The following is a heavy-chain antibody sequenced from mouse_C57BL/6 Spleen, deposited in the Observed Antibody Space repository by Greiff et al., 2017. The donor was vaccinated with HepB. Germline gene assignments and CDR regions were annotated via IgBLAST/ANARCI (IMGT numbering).Heavy chain of an antibody. CDR3: ATSYYDYDGGYAMDY. Sequence: VQLKESGGGLVKPGGSLKLSCAASGFTFSDYGMHWVRQAPEKGLEWVAYISSGSSTIYYADTVKGRFTISRDNAKNTLFLQMTSLRSEDTAMYYCATSYYDYDGGYAMDYWGQGTSVTVSS. CDR1: GFTFSDYG. V-gene: IGHV5-17*01. D-gene: IGHD2-4*01. CDR2: ISSGSSTI. J-gene: IGHJ4*01.